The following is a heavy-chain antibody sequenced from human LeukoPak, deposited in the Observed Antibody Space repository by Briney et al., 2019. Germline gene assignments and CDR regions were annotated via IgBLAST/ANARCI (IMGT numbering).Heavy chain of an antibody. V-gene: IGHV1-46*01. CDR3: ARALRSYVDYYYYMDV. CDR2: INPSGGST. Sequence: VASVKVSCKASGYTFASYYMHWVRQAPGQGLEWMGIINPSGGSTSYAQKFQGRVTMTRDTSTSTVYMELSSLRSEDTAVYYCARALRSYVDYYYYMDVWGKGTTVTVSS. J-gene: IGHJ6*03. D-gene: IGHD3-10*02. CDR1: GYTFASYY.